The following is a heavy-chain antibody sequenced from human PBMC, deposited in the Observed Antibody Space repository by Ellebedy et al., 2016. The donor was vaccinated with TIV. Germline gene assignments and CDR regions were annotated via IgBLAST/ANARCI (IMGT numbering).Heavy chain of an antibody. J-gene: IGHJ3*01. D-gene: IGHD2-8*01. Sequence: ASVKVSCKVSGYTLTELSIHWVRQAPGKGLEWMGGFDPEDGETTNAQKFQGRVTMTEDTSTDTAYMELSSLRSEETAVYYCATDLRYCTNGVCFKRFDAFDVWGQGTMVTVTS. V-gene: IGHV1-24*01. CDR1: GYTLTELS. CDR3: ATDLRYCTNGVCFKRFDAFDV. CDR2: FDPEDGET.